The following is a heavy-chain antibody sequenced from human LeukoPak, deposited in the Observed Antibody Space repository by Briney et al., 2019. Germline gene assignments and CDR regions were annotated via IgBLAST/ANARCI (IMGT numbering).Heavy chain of an antibody. CDR3: ARANFCGGTSCYYFDY. V-gene: IGHV4-30-2*01. CDR1: GCSITRGGYS. CDR2: IYHIGST. J-gene: IGHJ4*02. D-gene: IGHD2-2*01. Sequence: SETLSLTCAVSGCSITRGGYSWTWIRQPPGKGLEWIGYIYHIGSTYYNPSLESRVTISIDRSNQFSLRLSSVTAADTAVYYCARANFCGGTSCYYFDYWGQGTLVTVSS.